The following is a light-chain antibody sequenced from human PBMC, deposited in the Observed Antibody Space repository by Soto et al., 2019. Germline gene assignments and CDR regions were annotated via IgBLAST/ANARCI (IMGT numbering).Light chain of an antibody. CDR3: MQGLQAPLHT. J-gene: IGKJ2*01. CDR1: QSLVHSNGYNY. CDR2: LAS. V-gene: IGKV2-28*01. Sequence: DIVMTQSPLSLPVTPGEPASISCRSSQSLVHSNGYNYLDWYLQKPGQSPQLLIYLASNRASGVPDRFSGSGSGTDFTLKFSRVEAEDVGVYYCMQGLQAPLHTCGQGTKLEMK.